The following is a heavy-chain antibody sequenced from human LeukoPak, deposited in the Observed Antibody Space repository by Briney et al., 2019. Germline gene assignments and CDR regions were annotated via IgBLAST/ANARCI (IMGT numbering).Heavy chain of an antibody. CDR3: ARQTGSGLFILP. CDR1: GGSISSNSYY. Sequence: SETLSLTCAVSGGSISSNSYYWGWIRQPPGKGLEWIGSIYYSGSTYYNPSLKSRVTISVDTSKNQFSLKLTSVTAADTAVYYCARQTGSGLFILPGGQGTLVTVSS. D-gene: IGHD3/OR15-3a*01. V-gene: IGHV4-39*01. J-gene: IGHJ4*02. CDR2: IYYSGST.